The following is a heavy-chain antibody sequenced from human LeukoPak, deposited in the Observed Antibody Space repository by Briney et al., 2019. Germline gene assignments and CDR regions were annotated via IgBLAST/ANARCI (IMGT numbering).Heavy chain of an antibody. CDR3: ARLRDTVTSASDY. CDR2: ISSSGGYV. V-gene: IGHV3-21*01. Sequence: GGSLRLSCAASGFSINSYSMTWVRQAPGKGLEWVSTISSSGGYVYYADSVKGRFTISRDTAKNSLYLQMNSLRVEDTAVYNCARLRDTVTSASDYWGQGTLVTVSS. J-gene: IGHJ4*02. D-gene: IGHD4-17*01. CDR1: GFSINSYS.